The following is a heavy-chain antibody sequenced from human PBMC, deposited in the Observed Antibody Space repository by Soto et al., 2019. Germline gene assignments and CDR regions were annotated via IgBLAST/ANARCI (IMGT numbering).Heavy chain of an antibody. V-gene: IGHV3-23*02. CDR1: GFTFTTYG. CDR3: AKGAHYQGSGNYSALDY. CDR2: ISGSGGST. J-gene: IGHJ4*02. Sequence: PGGSLRLSCAASGFTFTTYGMSWVRQTPGKGLEWVSAISGSGGSTYYCDSVKGRFTISRDNSKNTLYLQMNSLRAEDTAGYYCAKGAHYQGSGNYSALDYWGQGSLVTVSS. D-gene: IGHD3-10*01.